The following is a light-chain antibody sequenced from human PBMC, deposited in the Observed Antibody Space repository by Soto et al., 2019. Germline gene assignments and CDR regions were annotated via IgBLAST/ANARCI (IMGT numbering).Light chain of an antibody. Sequence: DIQMTQSPSSLSASVGDRVTITCRASLSISSSLNWYQQKPGKAPNLLIYAASSLQSGVPSRLSGSGSGTDFTLPISSLQPEDFAIYYCQQSYSTPLTFGGGTKVDIK. CDR3: QQSYSTPLT. CDR1: LSISSS. V-gene: IGKV1-39*01. CDR2: AAS. J-gene: IGKJ4*01.